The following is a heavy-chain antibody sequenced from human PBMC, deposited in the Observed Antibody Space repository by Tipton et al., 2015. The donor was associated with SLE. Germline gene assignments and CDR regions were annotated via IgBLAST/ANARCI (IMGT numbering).Heavy chain of an antibody. CDR3: ARGHIDSGYFQH. D-gene: IGHD2-21*01. V-gene: IGHV4-4*07. J-gene: IGHJ1*01. CDR2: FHNSVST. Sequence: TLSLTCTVSGGSFSRYYWSWIRTPAGTGLEWIGRFHNSVSTKYNPSLKSRVTISVDTAKNQFSLKVSSVTAADTAVYYCARGHIDSGYFQHWGQGTLVTVSS. CDR1: GGSFSRYY.